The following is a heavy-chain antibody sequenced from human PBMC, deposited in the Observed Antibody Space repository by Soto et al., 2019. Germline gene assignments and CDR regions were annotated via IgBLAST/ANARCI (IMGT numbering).Heavy chain of an antibody. D-gene: IGHD6-19*01. CDR3: ARGPSGWFGYDY. V-gene: IGHV3-74*01. CDR2: IDSGASTT. J-gene: IGHJ4*02. Sequence: GGSLRLSCAASGFTFSSSWMHWVRQAPGKGLVWVSRIDSGASTTNYADSVKGRFTISRDNAKNTLYLQMDSLTAEDTAVYYCARGPSGWFGYDYWGQGTLVTVSS. CDR1: GFTFSSSW.